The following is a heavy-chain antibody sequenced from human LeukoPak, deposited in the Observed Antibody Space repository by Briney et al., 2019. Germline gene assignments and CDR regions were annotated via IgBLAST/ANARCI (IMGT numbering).Heavy chain of an antibody. D-gene: IGHD3-10*01. CDR3: AHMSDITAYTRN. CDR1: GFSLSTSGVG. V-gene: IGHV2-5*01. J-gene: IGHJ4*02. CDR2: IYWNDDK. Sequence: SGPTLVKPTQTLTLTCTFSGFSLSTSGVGVGWIRQPPGKALEWLGIIYWNDDKRYSPSLKSRLTITKDTSKNQVVLTMTNMDPVDTATYFCAHMSDITAYTRNWGQGTLVTVSS.